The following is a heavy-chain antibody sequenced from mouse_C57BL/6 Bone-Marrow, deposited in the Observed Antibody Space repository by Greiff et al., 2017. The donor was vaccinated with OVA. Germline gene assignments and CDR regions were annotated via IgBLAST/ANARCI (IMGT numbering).Heavy chain of an antibody. Sequence: QVQLQQSGPGLVQPSQSLSITCTVSGFSLTSYGVHWVRQSPGKGLEWLGVIWSGGSTDYNVAFISRLSISKDNSKSQVFFKMNSLQADDTAIYYCARSCYLAWFAYWGQGTLVTVSA. V-gene: IGHV2-2*01. CDR3: ARSCYLAWFAY. J-gene: IGHJ3*01. CDR1: GFSLTSYG. CDR2: IWSGGST.